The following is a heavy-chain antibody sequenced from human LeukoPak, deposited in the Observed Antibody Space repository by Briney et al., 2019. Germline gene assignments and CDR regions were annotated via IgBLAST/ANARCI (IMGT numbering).Heavy chain of an antibody. CDR2: INPNSGGT. CDR1: GYTFTGYY. J-gene: IGHJ3*02. CDR3: AKLFGTADTGRGDAFDI. V-gene: IGHV1-2*02. Sequence: ASVKVSCKASGYTFTGYYMHWVRQAPGQGLEWMGWINPNSGGTNYAQKFQGRVTMTRDTSISTAYMELSRLRSDDTAVFYCAKLFGTADTGRGDAFDIWGQGTMVTVSS. D-gene: IGHD2-8*02.